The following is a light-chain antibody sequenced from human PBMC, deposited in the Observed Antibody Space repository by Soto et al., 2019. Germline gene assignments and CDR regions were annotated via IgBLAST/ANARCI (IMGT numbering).Light chain of an antibody. V-gene: IGKV3-11*01. CDR3: QQYGSSGT. CDR2: DAY. J-gene: IGKJ1*01. Sequence: EVVLTQSPVTLSLSPWERATLSCRASQSFRGLLAWYQQKPGQAPRLLIYDAYNRATGIPPRFSGSGSGTDFTLTISSLEPEDFAVYYCQQYGSSGTFGQGTKVDI. CDR1: QSFRGL.